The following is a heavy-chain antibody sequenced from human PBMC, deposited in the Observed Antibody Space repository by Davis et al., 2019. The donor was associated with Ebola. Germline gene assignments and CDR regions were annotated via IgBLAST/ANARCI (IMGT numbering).Heavy chain of an antibody. Sequence: AASVKVSCKTSGYTFTNYAIHWVRQAPGQRLEWMGWINAGNGDTKYSQKFQGRVTFTRDTPASTAYMELSSLRSEDTAVYYCARDTTVTTNYWYFDLWGRGTQVTVSS. CDR3: ARDTTVTTNYWYFDL. D-gene: IGHD4-17*01. CDR2: INAGNGDT. CDR1: GYTFTNYA. J-gene: IGHJ2*01. V-gene: IGHV1-3*01.